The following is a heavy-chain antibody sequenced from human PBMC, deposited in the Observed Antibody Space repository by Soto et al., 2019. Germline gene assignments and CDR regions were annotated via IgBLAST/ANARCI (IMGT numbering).Heavy chain of an antibody. CDR2: INPNSGGT. CDR3: ARAPYERTFDY. Sequence: XSVKVACNAAGYTFTGYYMHWVRQAPGQGLEWMGWINPNSGGTNYAQKFQGRVTMTRDTSISTAYMELSRLRSDDTAVYYCARAPYERTFDYWGQGTLVTVSS. J-gene: IGHJ4*02. D-gene: IGHD5-12*01. CDR1: GYTFTGYY. V-gene: IGHV1-2*02.